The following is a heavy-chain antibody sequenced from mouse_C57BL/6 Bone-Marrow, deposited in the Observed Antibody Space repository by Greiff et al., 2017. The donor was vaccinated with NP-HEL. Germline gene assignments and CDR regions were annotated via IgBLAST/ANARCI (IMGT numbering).Heavy chain of an antibody. V-gene: IGHV7-3*01. CDR3: ARYGRTSWFAY. CDR2: IRNKANGYTT. Sequence: EVQLQESGGGLVQPGGSLSLSCAASGFTFTDYYMSWVRQPPGKALEWLGFIRNKANGYTTEYSASVKGRFTISRDNSQSILYLQMNALRAEDSATYYCARYGRTSWFAYWGQGTLVTVSA. CDR1: GFTFTDYY. J-gene: IGHJ3*01.